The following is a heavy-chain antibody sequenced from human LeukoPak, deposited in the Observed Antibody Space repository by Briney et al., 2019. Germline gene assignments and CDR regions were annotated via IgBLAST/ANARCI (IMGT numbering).Heavy chain of an antibody. CDR1: GGSISSSSYY. Sequence: SETLSLTCTVSGGSISSSSYYWGWIRQPPGKGLEWIGSIYYSGSTYYNPSLKSRVTISVDTSKNQFSLKLSSVTAADTAVYYCARHPLGITFGGVIVSNYFDYWGRGVLVTVSS. V-gene: IGHV4-39*01. D-gene: IGHD3-16*02. CDR2: IYYSGST. CDR3: ARHPLGITFGGVIVSNYFDY. J-gene: IGHJ4*02.